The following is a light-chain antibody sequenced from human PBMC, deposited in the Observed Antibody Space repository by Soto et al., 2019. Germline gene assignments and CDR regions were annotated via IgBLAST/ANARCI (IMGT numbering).Light chain of an antibody. CDR1: QSIGTW. CDR3: QQYNSSPYT. Sequence: DIQMTQSPSTLPGSVGDKNRVTITCRASQSIGTWLAWYQQKPGKAPQLLIYDASSLETGVPPRFSGSGSGTEFTLTISSLQPDDFATYYCQQYNSSPYTFGQGTRLEI. V-gene: IGKV1-5*01. J-gene: IGKJ5*01. CDR2: DAS.